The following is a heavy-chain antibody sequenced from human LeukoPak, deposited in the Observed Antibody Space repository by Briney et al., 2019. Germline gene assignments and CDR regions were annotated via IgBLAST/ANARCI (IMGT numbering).Heavy chain of an antibody. V-gene: IGHV3-21*01. Sequence: GGSLRLSCAASGFTFSSYSMNWVRQAPGKGLEWVSSISSSSSYIYYADSVKGRFTIPRDNAKNSLYLQMNSLRAEDTAVYYCARDRYSAAAGTFLYWGQGTLVTVSS. CDR2: ISSSSSYI. CDR3: ARDRYSAAAGTFLY. J-gene: IGHJ4*02. CDR1: GFTFSSYS. D-gene: IGHD6-13*01.